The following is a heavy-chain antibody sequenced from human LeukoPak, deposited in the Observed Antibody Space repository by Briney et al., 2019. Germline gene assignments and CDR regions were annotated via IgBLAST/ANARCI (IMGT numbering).Heavy chain of an antibody. CDR1: GGSFSGYY. CDR3: ARHWLVLRWSPGFDP. CDR2: INHSGST. Sequence: SETLSLTCAVYGGSFSGYYWSWIRQPPGKGLEWIGEINHSGSTNYNPSLKSRVTISVDTSKNQFSLKLSSVTAADTAVYYCARHWLVLRWSPGFDPWGQGTLVTVSS. D-gene: IGHD4-23*01. V-gene: IGHV4-34*01. J-gene: IGHJ5*02.